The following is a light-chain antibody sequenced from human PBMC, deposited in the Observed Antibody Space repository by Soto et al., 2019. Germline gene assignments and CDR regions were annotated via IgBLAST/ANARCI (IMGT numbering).Light chain of an antibody. Sequence: DIQMTQSPSILSASVGDRVTITCRASQSISSWLAWYQQKPGKAPNLLIHKASHLESGVPSRFSGSGSGTEFTLTISSLQPGDFATYYCLQTFTTHITFGGGTTVEVK. CDR2: KAS. V-gene: IGKV1-5*03. J-gene: IGKJ4*01. CDR1: QSISSW. CDR3: LQTFTTHIT.